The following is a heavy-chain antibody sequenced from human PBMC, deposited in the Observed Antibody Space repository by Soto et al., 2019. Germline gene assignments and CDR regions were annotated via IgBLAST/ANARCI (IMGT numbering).Heavy chain of an antibody. J-gene: IGHJ6*02. CDR3: AKTWPLYCGGDCYGMDV. CDR2: ISYDGSNK. V-gene: IGHV3-30*18. Sequence: PGGSLRLSCAASGFTFSSYGMHWIRQAAGKGLEWVAVISYDGSNKYYADSVKGRFTISRDNSKNTLYLQMNSLGAEDTAVYYCAKTWPLYCGGDCYGMDVWGQGTTVTV. D-gene: IGHD2-21*01. CDR1: GFTFSSYG.